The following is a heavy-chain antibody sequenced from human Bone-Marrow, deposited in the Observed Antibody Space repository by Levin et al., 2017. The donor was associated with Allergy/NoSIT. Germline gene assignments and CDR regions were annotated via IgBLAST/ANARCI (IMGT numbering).Heavy chain of an antibody. CDR1: GFTFRSEA. CDR3: ATLSPYYYDSSGYSDDY. Sequence: GGSLRLSCAASGFTFRSEAMSWVRQAPGKGLEWVSDISGSGGTTNYADSVKGRFTISRDNSKNTLFLQMNSLRAEDTAVYYCATLSPYYYDSSGYSDDYWGQGTLVTVSS. V-gene: IGHV3-23*01. D-gene: IGHD3-22*01. CDR2: ISGSGGTT. J-gene: IGHJ4*02.